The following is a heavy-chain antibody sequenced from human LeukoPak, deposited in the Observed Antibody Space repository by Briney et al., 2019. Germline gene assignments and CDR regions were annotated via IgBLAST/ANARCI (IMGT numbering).Heavy chain of an antibody. J-gene: IGHJ4*02. CDR2: NYYSGST. D-gene: IGHD6-19*01. CDR3: ARHTVAGALDY. V-gene: IGHV4-59*08. Sequence: SETLSLTCTVSGGSISSYYWSWIRQPPGKGLEWIGYNYYSGSTNYNPSLKSRVTISVDTSKNQFSLKLSSVTAADTAVYYCARHTVAGALDYWGQGTLVTVSS. CDR1: GGSISSYY.